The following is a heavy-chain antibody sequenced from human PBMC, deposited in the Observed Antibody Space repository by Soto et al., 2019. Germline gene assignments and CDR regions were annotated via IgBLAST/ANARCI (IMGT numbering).Heavy chain of an antibody. D-gene: IGHD7-27*01. Sequence: PSETLSLTCTVSGGSISSYYWSWIRQPPGKGLEWIGEIYHTGSTNYNPSLKSRVTVSLDTSKNQFSLILNSLTAADTAMYYCARNTRSHNSGYLDPGARGAWVPVSS. J-gene: IGHJ5*02. CDR3: ARNTRSHNSGYLDP. CDR1: GGSISSYY. V-gene: IGHV4-59*01. CDR2: IYHTGST.